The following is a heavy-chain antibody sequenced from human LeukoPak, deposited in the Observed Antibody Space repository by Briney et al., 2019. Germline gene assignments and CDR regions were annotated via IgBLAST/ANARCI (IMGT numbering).Heavy chain of an antibody. V-gene: IGHV3-74*01. CDR2: IASDGSST. Sequence: PGGSLRLSCAASGFSFSSYSMNWVRQAPGKGLVWVSRIASDGSSTTYADPVKGRFSISRDNAKNTLYLQMNSLRVEDTAVYYCARGRPHGNDYWGQGTLVTVSS. J-gene: IGHJ4*02. CDR3: ARGRPHGNDY. CDR1: GFSFSSYS. D-gene: IGHD4-23*01.